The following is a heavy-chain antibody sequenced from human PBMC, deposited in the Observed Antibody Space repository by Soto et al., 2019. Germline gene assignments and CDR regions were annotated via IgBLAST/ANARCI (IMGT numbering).Heavy chain of an antibody. D-gene: IGHD1-1*01. CDR2: IYYSGNT. CDR1: GGSLRNYY. Sequence: QVQLQESGPGLMKPSETLSLTCTVSGGSLRNYYWSWIRQPPGKGLEWIGHIYYSGNTNYNPSLRSRVNMSVDTSKSQFSLTVTSVTAADTAVYYCARQWANDWNGRDFFDFWGQGTMVTVSS. CDR3: ARQWANDWNGRDFFDF. V-gene: IGHV4-59*08. J-gene: IGHJ3*01.